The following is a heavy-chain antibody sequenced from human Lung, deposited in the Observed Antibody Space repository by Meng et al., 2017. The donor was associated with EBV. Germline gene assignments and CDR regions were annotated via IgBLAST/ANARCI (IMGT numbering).Heavy chain of an antibody. Sequence: QVQRVQSGAEVKKPWASVKVSCEASGYTFTSYGISWVRQAPGQGLEWMGWISGYNGNTNYAQKLQGRVTMTTDTSTSTAYMELRSLGSDDTAVYYCAREADGATFDYWGQGTLVTVSS. CDR1: GYTFTSYG. CDR2: ISGYNGNT. V-gene: IGHV1-18*01. D-gene: IGHD1-26*01. J-gene: IGHJ4*02. CDR3: AREADGATFDY.